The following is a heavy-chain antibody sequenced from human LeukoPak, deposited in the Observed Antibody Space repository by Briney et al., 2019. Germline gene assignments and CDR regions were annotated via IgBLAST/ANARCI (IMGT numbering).Heavy chain of an antibody. V-gene: IGHV4-39*01. CDR1: GGSISSSSYY. Sequence: SETLSLTCTVSGGSISSSSYYWGWIRQPPGKGLEWIGSIYYCGSTYYNPSLKSRVTISVDTSKNQLSLKLSSVTAADTAVYYCARNLGAVAGTRWFDPWGQGTLVTVSS. CDR3: ARNLGAVAGTRWFDP. CDR2: IYYCGST. D-gene: IGHD6-19*01. J-gene: IGHJ5*02.